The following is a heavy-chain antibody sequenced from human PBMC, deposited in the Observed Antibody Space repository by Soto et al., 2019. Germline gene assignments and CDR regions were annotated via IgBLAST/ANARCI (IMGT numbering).Heavy chain of an antibody. CDR2: IIPIFGTA. D-gene: IGHD1-26*01. V-gene: IGHV1-69*13. J-gene: IGHJ6*02. CDR1: GGTFSSYA. CDR3: ARVLGATRPFEPSYYYGMDV. Sequence: ASVKVSCKASGGTFSSYAISWVRQAPGQGLEWMGGIIPIFGTANYAQKFQGRVTITADESTSTAYMELSSLRSEDTAVYYCARVLGATRPFEPSYYYGMDVWGQGTTVTVSS.